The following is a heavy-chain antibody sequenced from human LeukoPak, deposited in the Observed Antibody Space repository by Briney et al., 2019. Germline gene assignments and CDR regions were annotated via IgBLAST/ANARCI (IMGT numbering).Heavy chain of an antibody. V-gene: IGHV4-59*08. J-gene: IGHJ5*02. CDR3: ARRGGDGYNEYWFDP. CDR2: IYYSGST. D-gene: IGHD5-24*01. Sequence: SETLSLTCTVSGGSISSYYWSWIRQPPGKGLEWIGYIYYSGSTNYNPSLKSRVTISVDTSKNQFSLKLSSVTAADTAVYYCARRGGDGYNEYWFDPWGQGTLVTVSS. CDR1: GGSISSYY.